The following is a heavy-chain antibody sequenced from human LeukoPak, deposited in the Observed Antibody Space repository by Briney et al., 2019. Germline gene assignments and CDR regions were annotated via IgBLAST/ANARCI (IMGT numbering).Heavy chain of an antibody. CDR3: AKQRGSSWSDL. CDR1: GYIFSTYW. D-gene: IGHD6-13*01. J-gene: IGHJ5*02. V-gene: IGHV5-10-1*01. CDR2: IDPSDSYT. Sequence: GESLKMSCKGSGYIFSTYWISWVRQLPGKGLEWMGTIDPSDSYTKYSPSFQGHVTISADKPISTAYLQWSSLKASDTAMYYCAKQRGSSWSDLWGQGTLVTVSS.